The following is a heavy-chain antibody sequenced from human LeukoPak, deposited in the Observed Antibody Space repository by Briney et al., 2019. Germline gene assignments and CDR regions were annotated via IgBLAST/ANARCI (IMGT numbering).Heavy chain of an antibody. D-gene: IGHD6-6*01. Sequence: SETLSLTCAVSGGSISSGYYWGWIRQPPGKGLEWIGSIYHSGSTYYNPSLKSRVTISVDTSKNQFSLKLSSVTAADTAVYYCARLGIAARGAFDIWGQGTMVTVSS. CDR1: GGSISSGYY. V-gene: IGHV4-38-2*01. CDR3: ARLGIAARGAFDI. CDR2: IYHSGST. J-gene: IGHJ3*02.